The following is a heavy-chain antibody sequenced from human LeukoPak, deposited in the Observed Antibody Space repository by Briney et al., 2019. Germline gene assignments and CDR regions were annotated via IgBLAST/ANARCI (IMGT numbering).Heavy chain of an antibody. CDR3: ARTSSGYDY. D-gene: IGHD5-12*01. Sequence: GGSLRLSCAASGFTFSNYDMNWVRQAPGMGLELISYIGSGSGTIYYADSVKGRFTISRDNAKNSLYLQMNSLRDEDTAVYYCARTSSGYDYWGQGTLVTVFS. V-gene: IGHV3-48*02. CDR2: IGSGSGTI. CDR1: GFTFSNYD. J-gene: IGHJ4*02.